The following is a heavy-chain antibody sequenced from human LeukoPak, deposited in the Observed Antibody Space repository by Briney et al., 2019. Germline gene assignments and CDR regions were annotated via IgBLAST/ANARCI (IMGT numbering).Heavy chain of an antibody. J-gene: IGHJ6*03. CDR3: ARAGSYRYYYMDV. CDR1: GYTFTGYY. V-gene: IGHV1-2*02. Sequence: GASVKVSCKASGYTFTGYYMHWVRQAPGQGLEWMGWINPNSGGTNYAQKFQGRVTMTRDTSISTAYMELRSLRFDDTAMYYCARAGSYRYYYMDVWGKGTTVTISS. D-gene: IGHD1-26*01. CDR2: INPNSGGT.